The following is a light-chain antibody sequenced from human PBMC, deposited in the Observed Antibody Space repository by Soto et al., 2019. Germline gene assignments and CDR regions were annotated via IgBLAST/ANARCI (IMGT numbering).Light chain of an antibody. V-gene: IGKV3-15*01. CDR2: GAT. CDR3: QQYNNWPRT. J-gene: IGKJ1*01. CDR1: ESVSSN. Sequence: EIGITQSLPTLSVSPGERATLSCRASESVSSNLAWYQQKPGQAPRLLIYGATTRATGIPARFSGSGSGTEFTLTISSLQSEDFAVYYCQQYNNWPRTFGQGTKVDIK.